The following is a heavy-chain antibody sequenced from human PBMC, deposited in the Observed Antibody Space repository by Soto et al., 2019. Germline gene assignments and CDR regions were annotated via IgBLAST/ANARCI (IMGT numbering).Heavy chain of an antibody. CDR3: AREGAYGDYGSFQDY. CDR2: IYYIGST. D-gene: IGHD4-17*01. J-gene: IGHJ4*02. Sequence: SETLSLTCTVSGGSISRGDYYWSWIRQPPGKGLEWIGYIYYIGSTYYHPSLKSRVTISVDTSKNQFSLKLSSVTAADTAVYYCAREGAYGDYGSFQDYWGQGTLVTVSS. V-gene: IGHV4-30-4*01. CDR1: GGSISRGDYY.